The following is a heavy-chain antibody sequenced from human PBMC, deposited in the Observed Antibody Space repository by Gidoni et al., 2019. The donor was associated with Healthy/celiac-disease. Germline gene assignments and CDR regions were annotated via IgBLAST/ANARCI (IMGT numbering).Heavy chain of an antibody. D-gene: IGHD3-9*01. CDR1: GYSFPSYW. V-gene: IGHV5-51*01. J-gene: IGHJ3*02. CDR2: IYPGHSDT. Sequence: EVQLVQSGAEVKKPGESLKISCKGSGYSFPSYWIGWVRQMPGKGLEWMGIIYPGHSDTRYSPSFQGQVTISADKSICTAYLQWSSLKASDTAMYYCARPHYDILTGYYYDAFDIWGQGTMVTVSS. CDR3: ARPHYDILTGYYYDAFDI.